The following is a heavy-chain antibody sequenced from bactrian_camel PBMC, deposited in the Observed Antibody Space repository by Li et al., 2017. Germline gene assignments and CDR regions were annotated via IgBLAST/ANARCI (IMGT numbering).Heavy chain of an antibody. D-gene: IGHD1*01. V-gene: IGHV3S1*01. CDR1: GYFYTAAC. J-gene: IGHJ4*01. Sequence: HVQLVESGGDSVEAGGSLPLSCVKTGYFYTAACMAWFRQVPGKGREGVAALYTSGDGIYYAESVEGRFTISSDFDKNTVTLQMNSLKPDDSGMYYCAADRLRCLQSRQAGLDDASYNYWGQGTQVTVS. CDR2: LYTSGDGI. CDR3: AADRLRCLQSRQAGLDDASYNY.